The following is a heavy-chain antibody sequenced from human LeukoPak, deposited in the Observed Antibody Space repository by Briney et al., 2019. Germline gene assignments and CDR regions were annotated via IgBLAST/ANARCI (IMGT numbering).Heavy chain of an antibody. Sequence: SETLSLTCTVSGGSISSSSYYWGWIRQPPGKGLEWIGYIYYSGSTNYNPSLKSRVTISVDTSKNQFSLKLSSVTAADTAVYYCARVGHGDTAMVTGFDYWGQGTLVTVSS. D-gene: IGHD5-18*01. CDR1: GGSISSSSYY. J-gene: IGHJ4*02. V-gene: IGHV4-61*05. CDR3: ARVGHGDTAMVTGFDY. CDR2: IYYSGST.